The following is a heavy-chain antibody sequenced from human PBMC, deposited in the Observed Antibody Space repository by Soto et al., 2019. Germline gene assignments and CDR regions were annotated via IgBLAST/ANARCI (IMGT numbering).Heavy chain of an antibody. CDR1: GGSISSDY. Sequence: SGTLSLTCTVSGGSISSDYWSWIRQPPGKGLEWIGSIYYRGSTYYNPSLKSRVTISVDTSKNQFSLKLSFVTAADTAVYYCARQASSAGSYEFDYRGQGTLVTVSS. V-gene: IGHV4-59*05. D-gene: IGHD3-10*01. CDR3: ARQASSAGSYEFDY. CDR2: IYYRGST. J-gene: IGHJ4*02.